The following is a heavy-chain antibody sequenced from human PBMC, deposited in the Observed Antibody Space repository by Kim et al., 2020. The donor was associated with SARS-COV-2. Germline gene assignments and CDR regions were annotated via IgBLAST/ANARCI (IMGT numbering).Heavy chain of an antibody. CDR2: IYPGDSDT. J-gene: IGHJ1*01. V-gene: IGHV5-51*01. CDR1: GYSFTSYW. D-gene: IGHD6-13*01. CDR3: ATTGEQQLETRPHFQH. Sequence: GASLQISCKGSGYSFTSYWIGWVRQMPGKGLEWMGIIYPGDSDTRYSPSFQGQVTISADKSISTAYLQWSSLKASDTAMYYCATTGEQQLETRPHFQHWGQGTLVTVSS.